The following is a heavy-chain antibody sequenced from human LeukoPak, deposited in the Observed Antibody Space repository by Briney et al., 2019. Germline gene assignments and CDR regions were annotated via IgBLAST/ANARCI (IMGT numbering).Heavy chain of an antibody. D-gene: IGHD6-13*01. CDR1: GYSISSGYY. Sequence: SETLSLTCTVSGYSISSGYYWGWIRQPPGKGLEWIGSIYHSGSTYYNPSLKNRVTISVDTSKNQFSLKLNSVTAADTAVYYCARDHSSSSEDYWGQGTLVTVSS. V-gene: IGHV4-38-2*02. CDR2: IYHSGST. CDR3: ARDHSSSSEDY. J-gene: IGHJ4*02.